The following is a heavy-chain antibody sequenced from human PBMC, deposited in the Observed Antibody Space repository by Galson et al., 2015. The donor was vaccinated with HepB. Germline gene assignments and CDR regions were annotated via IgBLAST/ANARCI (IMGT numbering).Heavy chain of an antibody. V-gene: IGHV3-53*01. CDR3: ARGYSKSWFSRLGY. J-gene: IGHJ4*02. CDR1: GFIVSSNY. Sequence: SLRLSCAASGFIVSSNYISWVRQAPGKGLEWVSVIYSAGDTYYADSVRGRFTISRDNSKNTVYLQMNSLRAEDTAMYYCARGYSKSWFSRLGYWGQGTLVTVSS. CDR2: IYSAGDT. D-gene: IGHD5-12*01.